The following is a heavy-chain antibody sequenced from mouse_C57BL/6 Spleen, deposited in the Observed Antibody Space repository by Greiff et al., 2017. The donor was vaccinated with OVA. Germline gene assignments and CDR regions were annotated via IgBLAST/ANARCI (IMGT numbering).Heavy chain of an antibody. CDR1: GYTFTSYW. V-gene: IGHV1-61*01. CDR2: IYPSDSET. J-gene: IGHJ2*01. D-gene: IGHD2-1*01. CDR3: ARGDYGNFDY. Sequence: VQLQQPGAELVRPGSSVKLSCKASGYTFTSYWMDWVKQRPGQGLEWIGNIYPSDSETHYNQKFKDKATLTVDKSSSTAYMQRSSLTSEDSAVYYCARGDYGNFDYWGQGTTLTVSS.